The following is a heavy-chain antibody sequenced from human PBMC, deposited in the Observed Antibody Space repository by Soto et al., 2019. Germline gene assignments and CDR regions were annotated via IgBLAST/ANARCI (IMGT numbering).Heavy chain of an antibody. V-gene: IGHV3-74*02. CDR2: INSDGSVA. Sequence: EVQLVESGGGLVQPGGSLRLSCAASGFTFSNYWMYWVRQAPGKGLEWVSRINSDGSVASYADSVKGRLTISRDNVKNTLYLQMDSLRAEDTAVYYCARGGCVGGSCYSLAGSFYYYMDAWGKGTTVTVFS. CDR1: GFTFSNYW. CDR3: ARGGCVGGSCYSLAGSFYYYMDA. D-gene: IGHD2-15*01. J-gene: IGHJ6*03.